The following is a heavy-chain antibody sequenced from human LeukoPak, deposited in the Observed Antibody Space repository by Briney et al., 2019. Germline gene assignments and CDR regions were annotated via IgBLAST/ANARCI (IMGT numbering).Heavy chain of an antibody. Sequence: EASVKVSCKASGGTFSSYAISWVRQAPGQGLEWMGRIIPILGIANYAQKFQGRVTITADKSTSTAYMELSSLRSEDTAVCYCARAMGDGYIKKYGMDVWGQGTTVTVSS. V-gene: IGHV1-69*04. CDR1: GGTFSSYA. J-gene: IGHJ6*02. D-gene: IGHD5-18*01. CDR3: ARAMGDGYIKKYGMDV. CDR2: IIPILGIA.